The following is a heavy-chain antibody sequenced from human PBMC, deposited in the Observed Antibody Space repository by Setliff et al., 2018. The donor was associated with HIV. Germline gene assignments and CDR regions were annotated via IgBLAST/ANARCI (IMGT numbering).Heavy chain of an antibody. CDR3: ARPRLSRIAAAAPDY. V-gene: IGHV1-69*06. CDR1: GGTFSSYA. D-gene: IGHD6-13*01. J-gene: IGHJ4*02. CDR2: IIPIFGTA. Sequence: SVKVSCKTSGGTFSSYAISWVRQAPGQGLEWMGGIIPIFGTANYAQKFQGRVTITADKSTSTAYMELSSLRSEDTAVYYCARPRLSRIAAAAPDYWGQGTLVTVSS.